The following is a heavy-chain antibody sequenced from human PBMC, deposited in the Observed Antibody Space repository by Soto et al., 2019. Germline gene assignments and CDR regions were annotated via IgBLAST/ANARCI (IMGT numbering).Heavy chain of an antibody. CDR2: MNPNSGNT. V-gene: IGHV1-8*01. D-gene: IGHD6-19*01. CDR1: GYTFTSYD. CDR3: ARVRGGQWLVLDAFDI. J-gene: IGHJ3*02. Sequence: QVQLVQSGAEVKKPGASVKVSCKASGYTFTSYDINWVRQATGQVREWMGWMNPNSGNTGYAQKFQGRVTMTRNTSISTAYIELSSLRSEDTAVYYCARVRGGQWLVLDAFDIWGQGTMVTVSS.